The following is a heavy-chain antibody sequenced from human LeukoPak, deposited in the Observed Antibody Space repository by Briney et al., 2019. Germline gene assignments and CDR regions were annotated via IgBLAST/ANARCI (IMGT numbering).Heavy chain of an antibody. D-gene: IGHD6-13*01. CDR3: ARGPSSSWYRYYYYYIHV. V-gene: IGHV4-34*01. J-gene: IGHJ6*03. CDR2: INHSGST. Sequence: SETLSLTYAVYGGPFSGYYWSWIRQPPGKGLEWIGEINHSGSTNYNPSLKSRVTISVDTSKNQFSLKLSSVTAADTAVYYCARGPSSSWYRYYYYYIHVGGEETTVTVSS. CDR1: GGPFSGYY.